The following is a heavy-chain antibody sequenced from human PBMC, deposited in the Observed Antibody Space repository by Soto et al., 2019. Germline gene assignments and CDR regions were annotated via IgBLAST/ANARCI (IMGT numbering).Heavy chain of an antibody. CDR2: ISYEGSSQ. CDR3: GRCTSTSCHLGSDY. V-gene: IGHV3-30*04. Sequence: GGSLRLSCAASGFTFSSYAMNWVRQAPGKGLEWVALISYEGSSQYYADSVKGRFTISRDSSKNTLYLQMNSLGAADTAVYYCGRCTSTSCHLGSDYWGQGTLVTVSS. D-gene: IGHD2-2*01. J-gene: IGHJ4*02. CDR1: GFTFSSYA.